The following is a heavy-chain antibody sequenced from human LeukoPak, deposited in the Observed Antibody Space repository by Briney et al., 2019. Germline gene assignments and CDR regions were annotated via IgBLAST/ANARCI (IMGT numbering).Heavy chain of an antibody. V-gene: IGHV4-34*01. Sequence: SETLSLTCAVYGGSFSGYYWSWIRQPPGKGLEWIGEINHSGSTNYNPSLKSRVTISVDTSKNQFSLKLSSVTAADTAVYYCASYSSGWQDRAFDIWGQGAMVTVSS. CDR3: ASYSSGWQDRAFDI. J-gene: IGHJ3*02. CDR1: GGSFSGYY. D-gene: IGHD6-19*01. CDR2: INHSGST.